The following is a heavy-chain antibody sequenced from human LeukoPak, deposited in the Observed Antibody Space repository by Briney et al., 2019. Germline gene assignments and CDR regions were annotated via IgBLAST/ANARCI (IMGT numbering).Heavy chain of an antibody. CDR1: GYSISSGYY. D-gene: IGHD5-12*01. Sequence: SETLSLTCTVSGYSISSGYYWGWIRQPPGKGLEWIGSIYHSGSTYYNPSLKSRVTISVDTSKNQFSLKLSSVTAADTAVYYCARDSGYGLFWGQGTLVTVSS. J-gene: IGHJ4*02. CDR3: ARDSGYGLF. V-gene: IGHV4-38-2*02. CDR2: IYHSGST.